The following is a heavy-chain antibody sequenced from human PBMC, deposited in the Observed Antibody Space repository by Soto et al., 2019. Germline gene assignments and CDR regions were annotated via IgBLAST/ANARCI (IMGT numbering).Heavy chain of an antibody. CDR1: GFTFSRYG. D-gene: IGHD6-13*01. CDR3: ANDLSSSFDAFDI. CDR2: TWYDGSDK. V-gene: IGHV3-33*06. Sequence: GGSLRLSCAASGFTFSRYGMHCVRQAPGKGLEWVAVTWYDGSDKYYADSVKGRFTIPRDNPKNTLYLQMSSLRAEDTAVYYCANDLSSSFDAFDIWGQGTMVTVSS. J-gene: IGHJ3*02.